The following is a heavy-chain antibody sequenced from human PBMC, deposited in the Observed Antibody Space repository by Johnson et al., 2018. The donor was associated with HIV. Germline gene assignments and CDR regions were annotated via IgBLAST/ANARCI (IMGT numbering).Heavy chain of an antibody. Sequence: QVLLVESGGGVVQPGGSLRLSCAASGFTVSSYYMSWIRQAPGKGLEWVAYISRSGSTIYYADSVKGRFTISRDNSRNSLYLQMNSLRAEETAVYSCASRCRSTGGSATRVAFDIWGQGTMVTVSS. CDR1: GFTVSSYY. CDR3: ASRCRSTGGSATRVAFDI. D-gene: IGHD2-2*01. V-gene: IGHV3-11*04. J-gene: IGHJ3*02. CDR2: ISRSGSTI.